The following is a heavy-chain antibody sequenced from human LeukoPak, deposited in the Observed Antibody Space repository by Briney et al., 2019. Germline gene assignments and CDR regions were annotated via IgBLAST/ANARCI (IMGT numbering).Heavy chain of an antibody. CDR2: VDGNGDRT. D-gene: IGHD3-9*01. CDR1: GFTFSSYA. V-gene: IGHV3-23*01. J-gene: IGHJ4*02. CDR3: AKDPDYDILTGTTFDY. Sequence: GGSLRLSCAASGFTFSSYAMSWVRQAPGKGLEWVSTVDGNGDRTYYADSVKGRFTISRDNSNNTLYLQMNSLEADDTALYYCAKDPDYDILTGTTFDYWGQGTLVTVSS.